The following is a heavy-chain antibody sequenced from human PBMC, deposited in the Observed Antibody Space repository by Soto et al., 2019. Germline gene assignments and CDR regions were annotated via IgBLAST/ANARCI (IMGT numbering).Heavy chain of an antibody. V-gene: IGHV3-11*01. CDR3: ARVALYYDILTGQAHFDY. CDR2: ISSSGSTI. J-gene: IGHJ4*02. D-gene: IGHD3-9*01. CDR1: GFTFSDYY. Sequence: GGSLRLSCAASGFTFSDYYMSWIRQAPGKGLEWVSYISSSGSTIYYADSVKGRFTISRDNAKNSLYLQMNSLRAEDTAVYYCARVALYYDILTGQAHFDYWGQGTLVTVSS.